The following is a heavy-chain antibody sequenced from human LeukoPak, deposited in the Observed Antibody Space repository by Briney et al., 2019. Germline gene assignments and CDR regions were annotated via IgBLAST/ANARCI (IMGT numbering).Heavy chain of an antibody. V-gene: IGHV3-30*02. CDR2: IRYDGSKK. J-gene: IGHJ4*02. D-gene: IGHD6-6*01. Sequence: PGGSLRLSCAASGFTFSSYGMHWVRQAPGRGMEWEAFIRYDGSKKYYADSVKGRLTIPRDNSKNPLYLQMNSLTAADPAVSYCAKDPLTECSSSSFDYWGQGTLVTVSS. CDR1: GFTFSSYG. CDR3: AKDPLTECSSSSFDY.